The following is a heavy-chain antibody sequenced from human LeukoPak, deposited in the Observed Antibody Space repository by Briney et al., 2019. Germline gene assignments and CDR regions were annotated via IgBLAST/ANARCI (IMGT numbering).Heavy chain of an antibody. D-gene: IGHD3-10*01. Sequence: ASETLSLTCGVYGGSFSGYYWSWIRQPPGKGLEWIGEINHSGSTNYNPSLKSRVTISVDTSKNQFSLKLSSVTAADTAVYYCARHDLGRNYYGSGAVDYWGQGTLVTVSS. CDR3: ARHDLGRNYYGSGAVDY. CDR2: INHSGST. V-gene: IGHV4-34*01. CDR1: GGSFSGYY. J-gene: IGHJ4*02.